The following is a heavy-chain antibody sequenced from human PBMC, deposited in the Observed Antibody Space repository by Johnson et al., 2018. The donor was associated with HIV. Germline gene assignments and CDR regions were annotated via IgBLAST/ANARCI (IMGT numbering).Heavy chain of an antibody. CDR3: AKYYYGSWSKHDAFDI. CDR2: IRYDGSNK. D-gene: IGHD3-10*01. Sequence: VQLVESGGGVVQPGGSLRLSCAASGFTFSSYGMHWVRQAPGKGLERVAFIRYDGSNKEYADSVKGRFTISRDNSKNTLYLQMNSLRAEDTDVYYCAKYYYGSWSKHDAFDIWGQGTMFTVSS. J-gene: IGHJ3*02. CDR1: GFTFSSYG. V-gene: IGHV3-30*02.